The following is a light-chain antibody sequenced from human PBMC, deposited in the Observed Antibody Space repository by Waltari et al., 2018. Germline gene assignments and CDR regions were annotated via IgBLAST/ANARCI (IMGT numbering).Light chain of an antibody. CDR2: SAS. CDR1: QRISGY. CDR3: QQSYSEIRT. J-gene: IGKJ1*01. Sequence: DIQLTQSPSSLSASVGDRITITCRASQRISGYLNWYQQKPGKAPKLLSYSASSLQSGVPSRFSGRGSGTDYTLTISSLQPEDFATYYCQQSYSEIRTFGQGTKVEI. V-gene: IGKV1-39*01.